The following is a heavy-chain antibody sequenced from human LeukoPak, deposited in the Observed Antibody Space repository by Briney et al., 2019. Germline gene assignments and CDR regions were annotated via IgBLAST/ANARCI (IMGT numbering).Heavy chain of an antibody. CDR3: ASLLYDYGDYYFDY. CDR1: GGSFSGYY. Sequence: SETLSLTCAVYGGSFSGYYWSWIRQPPGKGLEWIGEINHSGSTNYNPSLKSRVTISVDTSKNQFSLKLSSVTAADTAVYYCASLLYDYGDYYFDYWGQGTLVTVSS. CDR2: INHSGST. J-gene: IGHJ4*02. D-gene: IGHD4-17*01. V-gene: IGHV4-34*01.